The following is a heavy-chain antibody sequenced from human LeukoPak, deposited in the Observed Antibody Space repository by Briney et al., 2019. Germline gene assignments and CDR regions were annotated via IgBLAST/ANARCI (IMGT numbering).Heavy chain of an antibody. V-gene: IGHV4-61*02. CDR1: GGSISSDSYY. CDR3: ARGGVMGDIVVVPAADDAFDI. Sequence: SETLSLTCTVSGGSISSDSYYWSWIRQPAGKGLEWIGRIYTSGSTNYNPSLKSRVTISVDTSKNQFSLKLSSVTAADTAVYYCARGGVMGDIVVVPAADDAFDIWGQGTMVTVSS. J-gene: IGHJ3*02. CDR2: IYTSGST. D-gene: IGHD2-2*01.